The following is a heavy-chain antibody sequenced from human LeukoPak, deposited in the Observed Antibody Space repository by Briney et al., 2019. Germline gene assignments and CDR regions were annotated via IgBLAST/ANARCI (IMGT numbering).Heavy chain of an antibody. D-gene: IGHD5-12*01. CDR2: INPNSGGT. V-gene: IGHV1-2*02. CDR1: GYTFTVYY. CDR3: ARDQVAATSDTDLESVFCDY. J-gene: IGHJ4*02. Sequence: ASVKVSCKASGYTFTVYYMHWVRQAPGQGLEWMGWINPNSGGTNYAQKLQGRVTMTRDTSISTAYMGLSRLRSDDTTVYYCARDQVAATSDTDLESVFCDYWGQGTLVTVSS.